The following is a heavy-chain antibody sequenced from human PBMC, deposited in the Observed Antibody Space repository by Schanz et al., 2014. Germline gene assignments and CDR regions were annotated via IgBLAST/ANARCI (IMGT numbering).Heavy chain of an antibody. CDR3: ARANYRRKINFDY. J-gene: IGHJ4*02. Sequence: QVPLVESGGGVVQPGRSLRLSCAAYGFTLSSYAMHWVRQAPGKGLEWVAVISYDGSNKYYADSVKGRFTMSRDNSKNTLYLQMNSLRAEDTAVYYCARANYRRKINFDYWGRGTLVTVSS. D-gene: IGHD3-10*01. V-gene: IGHV3-30-3*01. CDR1: GFTLSSYA. CDR2: ISYDGSNK.